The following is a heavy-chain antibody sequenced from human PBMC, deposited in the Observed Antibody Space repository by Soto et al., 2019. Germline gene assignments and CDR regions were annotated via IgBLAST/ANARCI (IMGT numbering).Heavy chain of an antibody. D-gene: IGHD2-15*01. J-gene: IGHJ6*02. CDR2: INSDGSDT. CDR1: GFTFSRFW. Sequence: EVQLEESGGGLVQPGGSLRVSCAASGFTFSRFWMHWVRQAPGMGLVWVSRINSDGSDTNYADSVKGRFTISRDNAKNTLYPQANSLRAEDTAVYSCARAGGSRSGGSSTSRYFYGMDVGGQGTTVTVSS. CDR3: ARAGGSRSGGSSTSRYFYGMDV. V-gene: IGHV3-74*01.